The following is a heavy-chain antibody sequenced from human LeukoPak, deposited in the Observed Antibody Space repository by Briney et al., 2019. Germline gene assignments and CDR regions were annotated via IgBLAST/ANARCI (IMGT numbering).Heavy chain of an antibody. J-gene: IGHJ4*02. CDR1: GGSISSSSYC. Sequence: PSETLSLTCTVSGGSISSSSYCWGWIRQPPGKGLEWIGSIYYSGSTYYNPSLKSRVTISVDTSKNQFSLQLSSVTAADTAVYYCARSYGDYPVDYWGQGTLVTVSS. CDR2: IYYSGST. CDR3: ARSYGDYPVDY. D-gene: IGHD4-17*01. V-gene: IGHV4-39*07.